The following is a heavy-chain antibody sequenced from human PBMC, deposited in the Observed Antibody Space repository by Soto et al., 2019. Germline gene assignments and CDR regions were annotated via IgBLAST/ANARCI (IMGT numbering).Heavy chain of an antibody. CDR2: INPSGGST. CDR3: ARFPAVVGKYGVASYYATHV. V-gene: IGHV1-46*01. Sequence: AAGKVSSEASLCTFAGYDMHWGRQSPGQGLEWMGIINPSGGSTSYAQKFQGRVTMTRDTSTSTVYMELSSLRSEDTAVSYFARFPAVVGKYGVASYYATHVWGQGPPVTV. D-gene: IGHD2-15*01. CDR1: LCTFAGYD. J-gene: IGHJ6*02.